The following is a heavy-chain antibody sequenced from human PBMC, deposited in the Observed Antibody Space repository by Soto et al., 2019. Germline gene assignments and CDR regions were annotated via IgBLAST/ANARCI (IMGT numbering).Heavy chain of an antibody. V-gene: IGHV4-59*01. CDR1: GGSIRSYC. J-gene: IGHJ6*03. Sequence: SETLSLTCTVSGGSIRSYCWTWIRQPPGEGLEWIGCICNSGTTNYNPSLKSRVTISVDTSKNQFSLKLSSVTAADTAVYYCARCSGSLYYYYYMDVWGKGTTVTVSS. CDR3: ARCSGSLYYYYYMDV. D-gene: IGHD2-15*01. CDR2: ICNSGTT.